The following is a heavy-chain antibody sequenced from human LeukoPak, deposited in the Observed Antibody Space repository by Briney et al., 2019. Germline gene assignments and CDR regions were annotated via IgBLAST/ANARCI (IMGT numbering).Heavy chain of an antibody. CDR3: ARDFPKYYDSSGYIDY. J-gene: IGHJ4*02. CDR2: INPSGGST. D-gene: IGHD3-22*01. V-gene: IGHV1-46*01. Sequence: GASVKVSCKASGYTFTSYYMHWVRQAPGQGLEWMGIINPSGGSTSYAQKFQGRVTMTRDTSTSTVYMELSSLRSEGPAVYYCARDFPKYYDSSGYIDYWAQGTLVTVSS. CDR1: GYTFTSYY.